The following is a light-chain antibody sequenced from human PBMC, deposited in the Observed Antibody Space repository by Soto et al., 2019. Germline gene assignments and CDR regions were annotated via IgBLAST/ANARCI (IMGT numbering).Light chain of an antibody. CDR1: SSNIGNHY. J-gene: IGLJ2*01. V-gene: IGLV1-51*02. CDR3: GTCHGRLSAAV. CDR2: EDN. Sequence: QSVLTQPPSLSAAPGQKVTISCSGSSSNIGNHYVCWYQQFPGTAPKLLIYEDNKRPSGVPDRFSGSKSGTSATLGITGLQTGDEADYYCGTCHGRLSAAVFGGGTKLTVL.